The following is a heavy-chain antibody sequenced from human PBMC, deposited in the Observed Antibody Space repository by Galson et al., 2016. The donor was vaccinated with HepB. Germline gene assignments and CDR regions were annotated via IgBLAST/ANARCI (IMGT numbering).Heavy chain of an antibody. CDR3: AKDVLFDFVWDNYRRGYRFGLGI. Sequence: SVKVSCKASGYSFSAYGVTWVRQAPGQGLEWVGTISGSSGNTKYAQRFQNRVTLTRDTSTTTANMELRSLQSDDTAVYYCAKDVLFDFVWDNYRRGYRFGLGIWGQGTPVTVSS. D-gene: IGHD3-16*02. J-gene: IGHJ6*02. CDR2: ISGSSGNT. CDR1: GYSFSAYG. V-gene: IGHV1-18*01.